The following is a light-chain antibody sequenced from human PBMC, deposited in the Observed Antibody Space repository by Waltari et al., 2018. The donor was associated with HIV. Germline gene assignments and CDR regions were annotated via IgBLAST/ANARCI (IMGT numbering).Light chain of an antibody. CDR1: SSYVDTF. J-gene: IGLJ1*01. CDR2: DVN. Sequence: QSALTQPHSVSGSPGQSLTISCTGTSSYVDTFVSWYQQHPAKVPKVIIYDVNNRPAGLPDRFSGSKSGNTASLTISGLQAEDESDYYCCSHAGNLIFVFGTGTKVTVL. V-gene: IGLV2-11*01. CDR3: CSHAGNLIFV.